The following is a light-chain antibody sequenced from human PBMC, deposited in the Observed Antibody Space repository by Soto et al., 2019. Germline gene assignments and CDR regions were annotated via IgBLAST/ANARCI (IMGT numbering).Light chain of an antibody. J-gene: IGKJ5*01. Sequence: IVLTQSPATLSLSPGERATLSFRASQSVSSYLAWYQQKPGQAPRLLIYDASNRATGIPARFSGSGSGTDFTLTISSLEPEDFAVYYCQQRSNWPPITFGQGTRLEI. CDR1: QSVSSY. CDR3: QQRSNWPPIT. CDR2: DAS. V-gene: IGKV3-11*01.